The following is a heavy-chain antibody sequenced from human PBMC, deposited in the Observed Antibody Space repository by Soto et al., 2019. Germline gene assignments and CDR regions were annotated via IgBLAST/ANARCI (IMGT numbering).Heavy chain of an antibody. CDR1: GFTFSNAW. D-gene: IGHD3-22*01. CDR2: IKSKTDGGTT. Sequence: VGSLRLSCAASGFTFSNAWMSWVRRAPGKGLEWVGHIKSKTDGGTTDYAAPVKGRFTISRDDSKNTLYLQMNSLKTEDTAVYYCTTGVVVILDYFDYWGQGTLVTVSS. J-gene: IGHJ4*02. CDR3: TTGVVVILDYFDY. V-gene: IGHV3-15*01.